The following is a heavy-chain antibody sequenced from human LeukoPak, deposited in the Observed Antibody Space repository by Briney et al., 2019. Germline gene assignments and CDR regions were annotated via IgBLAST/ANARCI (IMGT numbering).Heavy chain of an antibody. Sequence: SETLSLTCTVSGGSVSSINYYWSWIRQPPGKGLEWIGCVFHSGSTNYNPSLKSRVTISVDTSRNQFSLRLSSVTAADTAVYYCARDVQRWLDLPYYYHGMDVWGQGTTVTVS. CDR1: GGSVSSINYY. D-gene: IGHD6-19*01. CDR2: VFHSGST. V-gene: IGHV4-61*01. CDR3: ARDVQRWLDLPYYYHGMDV. J-gene: IGHJ6*02.